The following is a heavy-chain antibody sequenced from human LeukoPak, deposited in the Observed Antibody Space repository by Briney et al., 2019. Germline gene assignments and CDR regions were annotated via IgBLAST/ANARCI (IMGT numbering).Heavy chain of an antibody. V-gene: IGHV4-59*01. J-gene: IGHJ5*02. CDR3: ARDRDYYGSGSYFDP. CDR1: GGSISSCY. D-gene: IGHD3-10*01. Sequence: SETLSLTCTVSGGSISSCYWSWIRQPPGKGLEWIGYIYYSGSTNYNPSLKSRVTISVDTSKNQFSLKLSSVTAADTAVYYCARDRDYYGSGSYFDPWGQGTLVTVSS. CDR2: IYYSGST.